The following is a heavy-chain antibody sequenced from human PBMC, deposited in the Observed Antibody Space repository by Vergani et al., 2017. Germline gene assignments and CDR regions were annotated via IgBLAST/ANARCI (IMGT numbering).Heavy chain of an antibody. J-gene: IGHJ4*02. D-gene: IGHD3-22*01. CDR3: ARGHDSSGYYYDY. Sequence: QLQLQESGSGLVQPSQTLSLTCAVSGGSISSGGYSWSWIRQPPGKGLEWIGYIYHSGSTYYNPSLKSRVTISVDRSKKQFSLKLSSVTAADTAVYYCARGHDSSGYYYDYWGQGTLVTVSS. CDR2: IYHSGST. CDR1: GGSISSGGYS. V-gene: IGHV4-30-2*01.